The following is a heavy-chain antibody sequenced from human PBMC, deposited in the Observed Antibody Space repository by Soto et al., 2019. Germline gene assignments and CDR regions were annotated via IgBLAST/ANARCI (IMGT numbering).Heavy chain of an antibody. CDR2: IFSNDEK. D-gene: IGHD6-6*01. CDR3: ARIGSSGTQYYYGMDV. Sequence: QVTLKESGPVLVKPTETLTLTCTVSGFSLSNARMGVSWIRQPPGKALEWLAHIFSNDEKSYSTSLKSRLTISKDTSKSQVVLTMTNMDPVDTATYYCARIGSSGTQYYYGMDVWGQGTTVTVSS. J-gene: IGHJ6*02. V-gene: IGHV2-26*01. CDR1: GFSLSNARMG.